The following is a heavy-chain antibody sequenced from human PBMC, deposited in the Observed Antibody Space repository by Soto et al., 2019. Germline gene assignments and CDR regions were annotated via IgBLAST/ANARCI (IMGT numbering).Heavy chain of an antibody. D-gene: IGHD6-19*01. CDR2: ISHSGDIT. J-gene: IGHJ6*02. CDR1: GFTFSSYA. Sequence: PGGSLRLSCAASGFTFSSYAMTWARQAPGKGLEWVSGISHSGDITYYADSVRGRFTISRDNSKNTLYVQMKSLRVEDAAVYYCAKFLGWLPEGNYLYHGLDVWGQGTTVTV. CDR3: AKFLGWLPEGNYLYHGLDV. V-gene: IGHV3-23*01.